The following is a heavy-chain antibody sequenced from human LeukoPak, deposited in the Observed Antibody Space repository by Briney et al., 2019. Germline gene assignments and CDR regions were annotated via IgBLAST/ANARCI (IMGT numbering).Heavy chain of an antibody. CDR1: GFTFSSYW. V-gene: IGHV3-7*01. CDR3: ARNGYCVSSGWARYFDS. D-gene: IGHD6-19*01. Sequence: GGSLRLSCAASGFTFSSYWMSWVRQAPGKGLEWVANIKQDGSEKYYVDSVRGRFTISRDNAKNSLYLQMNSLRAEDTAVYYCARNGYCVSSGWARYFDSWCQGTLVTVSS. CDR2: IKQDGSEK. J-gene: IGHJ4*02.